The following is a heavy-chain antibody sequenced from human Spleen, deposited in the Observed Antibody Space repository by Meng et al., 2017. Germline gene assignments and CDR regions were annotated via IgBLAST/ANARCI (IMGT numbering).Heavy chain of an antibody. D-gene: IGHD2-15*01. CDR3: ATVYCSGGSCYQPFDY. CDR1: GYTLTELS. V-gene: IGHV1-24*01. J-gene: IGHJ4*02. CDR2: FDPEDGET. Sequence: QVQLVQSGAEVKKPGASVKVSCKVSGYTLTELSMHWVRQAPGKGLEWMGGFDPEDGETIYAQKFQGRVTMTEDTSTDAAYMELSSLRSEDTAVYYCATVYCSGGSCYQPFDYWGQGTLVTVSS.